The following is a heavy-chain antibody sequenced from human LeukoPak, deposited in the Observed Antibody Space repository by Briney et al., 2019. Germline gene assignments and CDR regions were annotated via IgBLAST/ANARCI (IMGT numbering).Heavy chain of an antibody. CDR2: IYYSGST. CDR3: ARTSQGRLLWFGDPFGNWFDP. V-gene: IGHV4-31*03. CDR1: GGSISSGSYY. Sequence: SETLSLTCTVSGGSISSGSYYWSWIRQHPGKGLEWIGYIYYSGSTYYNPSLKSRVTISVDTSKNQFSLKLSSVTAADTAVCYCARTSQGRLLWFGDPFGNWFDPWGQGTLVTVSS. J-gene: IGHJ5*02. D-gene: IGHD3-10*01.